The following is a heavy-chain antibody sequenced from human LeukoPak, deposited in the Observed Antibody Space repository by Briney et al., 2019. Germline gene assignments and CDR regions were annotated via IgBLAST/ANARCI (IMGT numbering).Heavy chain of an antibody. CDR2: INPNSGGT. D-gene: IGHD3-10*01. CDR1: GYTLTGYY. J-gene: IGHJ5*02. V-gene: IGHV1-2*02. CDR3: ARAMVRGVPKGWFDP. Sequence: DSGKVSCKASGYTLTGYYMHWVRQAPAQGLEWMGWINPNSGGTNYAQKFQGRVTMTRDTSISTAYMELSRLRSDDTAVYYCARAMVRGVPKGWFDPWGQGTLVTVSS.